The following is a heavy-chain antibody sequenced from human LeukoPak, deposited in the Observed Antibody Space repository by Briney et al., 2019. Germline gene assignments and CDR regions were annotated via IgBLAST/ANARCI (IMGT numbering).Heavy chain of an antibody. CDR3: ARDEGIAAAAFDY. CDR1: GFTFSSYS. D-gene: IGHD6-13*01. Sequence: GGSPRLSCAASGFTFSSYSMNWVRQAPGKGLEWFSSISSSSSYIYYADSVKGRFTISRDNAKNSLYLQMNSLRAEDTAVYYCARDEGIAAAAFDYWGQGTLVTVSS. CDR2: ISSSSSYI. J-gene: IGHJ4*02. V-gene: IGHV3-21*01.